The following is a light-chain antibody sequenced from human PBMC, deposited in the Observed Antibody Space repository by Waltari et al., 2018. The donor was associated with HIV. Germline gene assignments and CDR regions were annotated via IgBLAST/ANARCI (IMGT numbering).Light chain of an antibody. CDR1: SGNSNYA. CDR2: LNSDGTY. J-gene: IGLJ2*01. CDR3: QTWDTGVV. V-gene: IGLV4-69*01. Sequence: QLVLTQSTSASASLGASVRLTCTLCSGNSNYAIAWHQKQPDKGPRYLLRLNSDGTYDKRDCIPDRFSGSSSGSERYLSISSLQSEYDADYYCQTWDTGVVFGGGTKLTVL.